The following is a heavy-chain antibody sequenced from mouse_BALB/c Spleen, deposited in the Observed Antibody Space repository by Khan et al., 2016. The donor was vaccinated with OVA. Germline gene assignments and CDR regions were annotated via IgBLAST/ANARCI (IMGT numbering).Heavy chain of an antibody. Sequence: QVQLKQSGPGLVAPSQSLSITCTVSGFSLTSYGVSWVRQPPGKGLEWLGVMWGDGNTNYHSALRSRLSTSKDNSKSQVFLKLNSLQTDDTATYYCAKQNHGTLYAVDYWGQGTSVTVSS. CDR3: AKQNHGTLYAVDY. CDR1: GFSLTSYG. J-gene: IGHJ4*01. CDR2: MWGDGNT. V-gene: IGHV2-3*01. D-gene: IGHD2-1*01.